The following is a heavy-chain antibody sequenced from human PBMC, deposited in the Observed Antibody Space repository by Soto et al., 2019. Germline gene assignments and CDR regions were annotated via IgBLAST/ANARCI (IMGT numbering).Heavy chain of an antibody. D-gene: IGHD6-19*01. CDR1: GFTFSTDT. CDR2: ISTSGATR. J-gene: IGHJ4*02. V-gene: IGHV3-48*02. Sequence: EVQLVESGGGLVQQGGSLRLSCVASGFTFSTDTMNWVRQAPGKGLEWVAHISTSGATRYYADSVKGRFTISRDNAKTSLYLQMDSLRNEDTAVYYCARFFGSGFDYWGQGTLVTVSS. CDR3: ARFFGSGFDY.